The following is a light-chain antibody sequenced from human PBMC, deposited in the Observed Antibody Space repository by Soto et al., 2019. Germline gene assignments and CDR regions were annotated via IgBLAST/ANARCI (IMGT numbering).Light chain of an antibody. CDR1: NILSNS. J-gene: IGLJ2*01. CDR2: EQS. CDR3: QVWDRSRHVL. V-gene: IGLV3-21*02. Sequence: SYELTQPPSVSVAPLQTARIACEGNNILSNSVHWYHQKPGQAPVLLVFEQSDRPSGIPERFSASKAGNTATLTISRVEAGDEADYYCQVWDRSRHVLFGGGTKLTVL.